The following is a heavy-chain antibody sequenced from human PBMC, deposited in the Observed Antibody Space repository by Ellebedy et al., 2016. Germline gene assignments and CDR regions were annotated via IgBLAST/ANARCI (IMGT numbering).Heavy chain of an antibody. V-gene: IGHV4-34*01. Sequence: SETLSLTCAVYGGSFSGYYWSWIRQPPGKGLEWIGEINHSGSTNYNPSLKSRVTISVDTSKNQFSLKLSSVTAADTAVYYCATETGTAGFDYWGQGTLVTVSS. CDR3: ATETGTAGFDY. CDR2: INHSGST. CDR1: GGSFSGYY. D-gene: IGHD1-1*01. J-gene: IGHJ4*02.